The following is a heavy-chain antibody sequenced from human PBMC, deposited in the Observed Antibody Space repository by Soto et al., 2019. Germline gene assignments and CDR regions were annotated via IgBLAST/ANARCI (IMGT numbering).Heavy chain of an antibody. CDR3: ATVLGYCSSTSCRTYNWFDP. J-gene: IGHJ5*02. CDR2: FDPEDGET. CDR1: GYNLTELS. V-gene: IGHV1-24*01. Sequence: ASVKVSCKVSGYNLTELSMHWVRQAPGKGLEWMGGFDPEDGETIYAQKFQGRVTMTEETSTDTAYMELSSLRSEDTAVYYCATVLGYCSSTSCRTYNWFDPWGQGTLVTVSS. D-gene: IGHD2-2*01.